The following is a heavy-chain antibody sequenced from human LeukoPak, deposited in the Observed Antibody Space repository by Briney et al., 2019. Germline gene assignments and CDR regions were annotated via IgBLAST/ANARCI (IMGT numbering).Heavy chain of an antibody. J-gene: IGHJ4*02. CDR3: AKDPSGSYDYFDY. V-gene: IGHV3-23*01. CDR1: GFTFSSSA. CDR2: ISSSGGST. D-gene: IGHD1-26*01. Sequence: GGSLRLSCAASGFTFSSSAMSWVRQVPGRGLEWVSGISSSGGSTNYADSVRGRFTISRDNSKNTLYLQMNSLRAEDTAVYYCAKDPSGSYDYFDYWGQGTLVTVSS.